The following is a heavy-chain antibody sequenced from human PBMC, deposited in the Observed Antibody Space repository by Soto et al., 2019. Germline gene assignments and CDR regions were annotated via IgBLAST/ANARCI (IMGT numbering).Heavy chain of an antibody. Sequence: VSVKVSCKASGYTFTSYDINWVRQATGQGLEWMGWMNPNSGNTGYAQKFQGRVTMTRNTSISTAYMELSSLRSEDTAVYYCARAVLWFGELYNWFDPWGQGTLVTVSS. V-gene: IGHV1-8*01. CDR3: ARAVLWFGELYNWFDP. J-gene: IGHJ5*02. CDR2: MNPNSGNT. D-gene: IGHD3-10*01. CDR1: GYTFTSYD.